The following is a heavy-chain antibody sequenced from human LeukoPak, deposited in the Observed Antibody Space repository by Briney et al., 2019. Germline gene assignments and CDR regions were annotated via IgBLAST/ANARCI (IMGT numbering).Heavy chain of an antibody. CDR2: INPNSGGT. CDR3: ARPLTYSGYDFDY. J-gene: IGHJ4*02. CDR1: GYTFTGYY. V-gene: IGHV1-2*02. D-gene: IGHD5-12*01. Sequence: ASVKVSCKASGYTFTGYYMHWVRQAPGQGLEWMGWINPNSGGTNYAQKFQGRVTMTRDTSISTAYMELSRLRSDDTAVYYCARPLTYSGYDFDYWGQGTLVTVSS.